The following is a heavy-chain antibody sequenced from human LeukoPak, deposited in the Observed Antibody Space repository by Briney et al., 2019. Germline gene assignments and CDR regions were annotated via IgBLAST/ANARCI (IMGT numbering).Heavy chain of an antibody. CDR1: GFTFSNYA. CDR2: TSTSGGST. Sequence: GGSLRLSCAASGFTFSNYAMSWVRQAPGKGLEWVSATSTSGGSTYYADSVKGRFTISRDNSMNTLYLQMNSLRAEDTAVYYCAKWDLGYCTGTRCKGGDYWGQGTLVTVS. D-gene: IGHD2-2*01. V-gene: IGHV3-23*01. CDR3: AKWDLGYCTGTRCKGGDY. J-gene: IGHJ4*02.